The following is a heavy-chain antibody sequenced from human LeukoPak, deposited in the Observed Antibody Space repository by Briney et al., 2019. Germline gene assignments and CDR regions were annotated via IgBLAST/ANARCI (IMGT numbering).Heavy chain of an antibody. J-gene: IGHJ6*02. CDR3: ARVGTADYYSRMDV. D-gene: IGHD1-26*01. Sequence: PSETLSLTCSVSGGSISRYYGSWIRQPRGGGVEGIGYIYYSACTNYNHPLKSQATISVDTSTHQFALKLSSVTAADTAVYYCARVGTADYYSRMDVWGPGATVTASS. V-gene: IGHV4-59*01. CDR1: GGSISRYY. CDR2: IYYSACT.